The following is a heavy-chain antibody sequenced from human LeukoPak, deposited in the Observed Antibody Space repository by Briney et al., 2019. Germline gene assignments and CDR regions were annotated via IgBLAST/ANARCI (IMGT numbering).Heavy chain of an antibody. V-gene: IGHV3-21*01. CDR1: GFSFNSYA. J-gene: IGHJ4*02. CDR3: ARSGIVGATPPYYLDY. D-gene: IGHD1-26*01. CDR2: ISSSTTYI. Sequence: PGGSLRLSCTASGFSFNSYAMNWVRQAPGKGLEWVSSISSSTTYIYYADSVKGRFTISRDNTKNSLYLQMNSLRAEDTAVYYCARSGIVGATPPYYLDYWGQGTLVTVSS.